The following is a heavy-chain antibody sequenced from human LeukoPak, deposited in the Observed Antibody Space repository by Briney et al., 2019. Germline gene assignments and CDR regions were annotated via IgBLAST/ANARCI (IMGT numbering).Heavy chain of an antibody. CDR2: ISAYNGNT. V-gene: IGHV1-18*01. CDR3: ARGRVGATAEYYYYYYYMDV. D-gene: IGHD1-26*01. CDR1: GYTFTSYG. J-gene: IGHJ6*03. Sequence: ASVKVSCKASGYTFTSYGISWVRQAPGQGLEWMGWISAYNGNTNYAQKLQGRVTMTTDTSTSTAYMELRSLRSDDTAVYYCARGRVGATAEYYYYYYYMDVWGKGTTVTISS.